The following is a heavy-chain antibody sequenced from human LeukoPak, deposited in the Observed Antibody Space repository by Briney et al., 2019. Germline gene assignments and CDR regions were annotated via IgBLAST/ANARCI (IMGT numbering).Heavy chain of an antibody. D-gene: IGHD3-10*01. CDR1: GFTFDDYA. V-gene: IGHV3-43*02. Sequence: GGSLRLSCAASGFTFDDYAMHWVRQAPGKGLEWVSLISGDGGSTYYADSVKGRFTISRDNSKNSLYLQMNSLRTEDTALYYCAKDAQRYYGSGSCYPWGQGTLVTVSS. CDR3: AKDAQRYYGSGSCYP. CDR2: ISGDGGST. J-gene: IGHJ4*02.